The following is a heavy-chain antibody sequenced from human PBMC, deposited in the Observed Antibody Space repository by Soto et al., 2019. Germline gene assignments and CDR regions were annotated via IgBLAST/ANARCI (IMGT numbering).Heavy chain of an antibody. V-gene: IGHV3-48*02. CDR2: ISSSSSTI. CDR3: ARDLSPGLARMKIVVVITSYYYYYGMDV. J-gene: IGHJ6*02. Sequence: PGGSLRLSCAASGFTFSSYSMNWVRQAPGKGLEWVSYISSSSSTIYYADSVKGRFTISRDNAKNSLYLQMNSLRDEDTAVYYCARDLSPGLARMKIVVVITSYYYYYGMDVWGQGTTVTVSS. D-gene: IGHD3-22*01. CDR1: GFTFSSYS.